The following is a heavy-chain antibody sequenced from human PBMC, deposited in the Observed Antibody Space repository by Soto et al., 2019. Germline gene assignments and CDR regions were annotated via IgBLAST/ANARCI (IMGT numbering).Heavy chain of an antibody. CDR3: ARLVQLLQGRWFDP. CDR1: DGSISGYC. D-gene: IGHD2-15*01. V-gene: IGHV4-30-4*01. J-gene: IGHJ5*02. CDR2: IYYSEST. Sequence: PSETLSLTCIVSDGSISGYCWSWIRQPPGKGLEWIGYIYYSESTYYNPSLKSRVTISVDTSKNQFSLKLSSVTAADTAVYYCARLVQLLQGRWFDPWGQGTLVTVSS.